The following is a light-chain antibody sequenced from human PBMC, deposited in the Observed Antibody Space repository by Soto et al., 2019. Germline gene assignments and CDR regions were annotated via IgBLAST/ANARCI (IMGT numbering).Light chain of an antibody. V-gene: IGLV1-44*01. CDR1: SSNIGSNA. CDR3: AAWDDSLNGWV. Sequence: QSVLTQPPSASGTPGQRVTISCSGSSSNIGSNAVNWYQQLPGTAPKLLIYTYNQRPSGVPDRFSDSKSGTSASLAISGLQSEDEADYYCAAWDDSLNGWVFGGGTKLTVL. J-gene: IGLJ3*02. CDR2: TYN.